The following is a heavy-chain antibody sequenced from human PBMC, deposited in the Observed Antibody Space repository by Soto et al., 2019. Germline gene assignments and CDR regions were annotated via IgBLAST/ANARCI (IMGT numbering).Heavy chain of an antibody. D-gene: IGHD2-15*01. J-gene: IGHJ4*02. Sequence: GASVKVSCKASGFTFSSSAVQWVRQARGQRLEWIGWIVVGSGHTNYAQQFQERVTITRDMSTSTAYMELSSLRSEDTAVYYCAADSRYCSGGNCEDYWGQGTLVTVSS. CDR3: AADSRYCSGGNCEDY. V-gene: IGHV1-58*01. CDR1: GFTFSSSA. CDR2: IVVGSGHT.